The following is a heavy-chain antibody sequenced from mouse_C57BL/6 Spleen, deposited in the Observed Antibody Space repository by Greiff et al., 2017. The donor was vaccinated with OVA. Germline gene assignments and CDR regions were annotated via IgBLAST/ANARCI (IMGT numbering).Heavy chain of an antibody. CDR2: IRSTSSNYAT. D-gene: IGHD1-1*02. CDR3: VRDRGYGDYAMDY. CDR1: GFTFNTYA. V-gene: IGHV10-3*01. J-gene: IGHJ4*01. Sequence: EADGGLVQPKGSLKLSCAASGFTFNTYAMHWVRQAPGKGLEWVARIRSTSSNYATSYADSVKDRFTISRDDSQSMLYLQMNNLKTEDTAMYYDVRDRGYGDYAMDYWGQGTSVTVSS.